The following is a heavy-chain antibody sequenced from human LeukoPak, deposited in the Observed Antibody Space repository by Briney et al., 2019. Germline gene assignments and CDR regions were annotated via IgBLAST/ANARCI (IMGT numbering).Heavy chain of an antibody. CDR3: ARYGVVIASTYDYLEL. V-gene: IGHV4-4*07. D-gene: IGHD2-15*01. CDR1: GDSVSNYY. J-gene: IGHJ6*01. CDR2: MHPGGTT. Sequence: SETLCLSCTVSGDSVSNYYWSWIRQSPGKGLEWIALMHPGGTTKYSPSLMSRVAMSVDTSNTQFSLTLPSLTAADTAVYYCARYGVVIASTYDYLELRGQGTAVTVSS.